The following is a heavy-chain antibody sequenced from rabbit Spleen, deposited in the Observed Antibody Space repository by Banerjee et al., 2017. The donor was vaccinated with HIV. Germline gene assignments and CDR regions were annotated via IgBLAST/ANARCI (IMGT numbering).Heavy chain of an antibody. Sequence: QSLEESGGGLVKPGASLTLTCKASGFSFNSGYDMCWVRQAPGKGLEWIACIYAGGSSNEYYASWPKGRFTISKIASTTVTLQMNILTAADTATYFCTRDGAGGSYFALWGQGTLVTVS. J-gene: IGHJ3*01. V-gene: IGHV1S40*01. CDR2: IYAGGSSNE. CDR1: GFSFNSGYD. D-gene: IGHD8-1*01. CDR3: TRDGAGGSYFAL.